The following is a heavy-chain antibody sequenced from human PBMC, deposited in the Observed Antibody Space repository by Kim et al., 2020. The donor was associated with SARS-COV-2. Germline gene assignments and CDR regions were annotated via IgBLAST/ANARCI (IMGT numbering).Heavy chain of an antibody. V-gene: IGHV3-21*01. J-gene: IGHJ4*02. CDR3: ARGGFTMIVDC. CDR2: I. Sequence: IYYADSVKRRFTISRDKAKNSLYQQMNSLSAEDKAVYYCARGGFTMIVDCWGQGTLVPVSS. D-gene: IGHD3-22*01.